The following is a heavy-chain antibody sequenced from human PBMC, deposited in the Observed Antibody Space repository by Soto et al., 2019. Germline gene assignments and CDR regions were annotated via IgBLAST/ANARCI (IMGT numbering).Heavy chain of an antibody. CDR1: GFTFSNAW. Sequence: EVQQVESGGGLVKPGGSLRLSCAASGFTFSNAWMSWFRQAPGRGLEWVGRIKRKTDGETTDYAAPVTGSFIISRDDSKGTLYMQMNSLKTEYTAVYYCFAETTGDWGQGTLVAVS. V-gene: IGHV3-15*01. J-gene: IGHJ4*02. CDR2: IKRKTDGETT. CDR3: FAETTGD.